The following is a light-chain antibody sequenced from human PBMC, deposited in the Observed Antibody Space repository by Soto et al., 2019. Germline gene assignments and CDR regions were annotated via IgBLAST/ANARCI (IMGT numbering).Light chain of an antibody. J-gene: IGKJ1*01. CDR1: QSIKTW. CDR3: QQYESYSWT. CDR2: DAS. Sequence: DIPMTQSPSALSASVGDRVTITCRASQSIKTWLAWYQRKPGRAPNLLIYDASSLQSGVPSRFSGSGSGTEFTLTISSLQPDDSATYYCQQYESYSWTLGQGTKVEIK. V-gene: IGKV1-5*01.